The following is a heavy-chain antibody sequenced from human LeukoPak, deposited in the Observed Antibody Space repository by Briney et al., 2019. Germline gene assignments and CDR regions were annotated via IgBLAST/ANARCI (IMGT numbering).Heavy chain of an antibody. CDR2: IIPILGIA. CDR1: GGTFSNYA. D-gene: IGHD3-22*01. J-gene: IGHJ1*01. CDR3: ARGRYYDSSGYTDFQH. Sequence: GASVKVSCKASGGTFSNYAISWVRQAPGQGLEWMGRIIPILGIANYAQKFQGRVTITADKSTSTAYMELSSLRSEDTAVYYCARGRYYDSSGYTDFQHWGQGTLVTVSS. V-gene: IGHV1-69*04.